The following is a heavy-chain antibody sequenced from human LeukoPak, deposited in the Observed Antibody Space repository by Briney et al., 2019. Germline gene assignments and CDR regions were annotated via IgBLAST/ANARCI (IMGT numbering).Heavy chain of an antibody. Sequence: GGSVKVSCKASGYTFTSYYMHWVRQAPGQGLEWMGIINPSGGSTSYAQKFQGRVTMTRDMSTSTVYMELSSLRSEDTAVYYCARDRAYYGSGSYSLFDYWGQGTLVTVSS. V-gene: IGHV1-46*01. J-gene: IGHJ4*02. CDR3: ARDRAYYGSGSYSLFDY. D-gene: IGHD3-10*01. CDR1: GYTFTSYY. CDR2: INPSGGST.